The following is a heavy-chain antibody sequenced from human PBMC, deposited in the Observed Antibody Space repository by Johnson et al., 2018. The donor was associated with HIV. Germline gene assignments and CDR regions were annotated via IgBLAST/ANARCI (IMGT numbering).Heavy chain of an antibody. CDR1: GFTFSSYD. Sequence: VQLVESGGGLTQPGGSLRLSCAASGFTFSSYDMHWVRQVIGKGLEWVSAIGTAGDTYYPGSVKGRFTISRDNGKNSLYLQMNSLRAGDTAVYYCARDRSKGGAFDIWGQGTMVTVSS. D-gene: IGHD2/OR15-2a*01. V-gene: IGHV3-13*01. J-gene: IGHJ3*02. CDR2: IGTAGDT. CDR3: ARDRSKGGAFDI.